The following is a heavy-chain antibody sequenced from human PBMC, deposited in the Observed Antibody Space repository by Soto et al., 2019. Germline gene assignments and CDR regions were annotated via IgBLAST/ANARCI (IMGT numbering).Heavy chain of an antibody. CDR2: IYYPGRT. Sequence: QVQLQESGPGLVKPSQTLSLACTVSDGSVSRGGYYWSWLRQSPGKGLEWIGNIYYPGRTSSNPSLKSRVTISLETSKRQFSLRLASVSAADTALYYCAREGSYHYFDYWGQGALVTVSS. J-gene: IGHJ4*02. D-gene: IGHD1-26*01. CDR3: AREGSYHYFDY. V-gene: IGHV4-31*03. CDR1: DGSVSRGGYY.